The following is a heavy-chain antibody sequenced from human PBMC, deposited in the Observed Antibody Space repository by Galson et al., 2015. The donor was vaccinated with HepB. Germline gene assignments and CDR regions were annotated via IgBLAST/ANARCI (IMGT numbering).Heavy chain of an antibody. Sequence: SLRLSCAASGFTFSSYGMHWVRQAPGKGLEWVAVISYDGSNKYYADSVKGRFTISRDNSKNTLYLQMNSLRAEDTAVYYCAKGGGYSYGPDYWGQGTLVTVSS. V-gene: IGHV3-30*18. D-gene: IGHD5-18*01. CDR3: AKGGGYSYGPDY. CDR2: ISYDGSNK. CDR1: GFTFSSYG. J-gene: IGHJ4*02.